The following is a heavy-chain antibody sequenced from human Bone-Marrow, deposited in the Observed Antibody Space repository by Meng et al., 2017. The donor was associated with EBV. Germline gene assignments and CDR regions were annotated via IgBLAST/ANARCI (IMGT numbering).Heavy chain of an antibody. V-gene: IGHV4-39*02. CDR3: AREDGSGSTFDY. CDR2: IYYSGST. CDR1: GGSISSSSYY. Sequence: LRLPESAPGLVKPSGTLSLTCAVSGGSISSSSYYWGWIRQPPGKGLEWIGSIYYSGSTYYNPSLKSRVTISVDTSKNQFSLKLSSVTATDTAVYYCAREDGSGSTFDYWGQGTLVTVSS. J-gene: IGHJ4*02. D-gene: IGHD3-10*01.